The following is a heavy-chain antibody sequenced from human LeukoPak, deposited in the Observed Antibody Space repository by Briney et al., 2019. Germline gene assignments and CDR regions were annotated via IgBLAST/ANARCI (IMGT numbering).Heavy chain of an antibody. V-gene: IGHV1-69*06. CDR3: ARGGYYDFWSGFHQSYGFDI. Sequence: SVKVSCKASGGTFSSYAISWVRQAPGQGLEWMGGIIPMFGTSNYAQKFQGRVTITADKSTTTAYMELSILRSEDTAVYYCARGGYYDFWSGFHQSYGFDIWGQGTMVTVSS. D-gene: IGHD3-3*01. CDR1: GGTFSSYA. CDR2: IIPMFGTS. J-gene: IGHJ3*02.